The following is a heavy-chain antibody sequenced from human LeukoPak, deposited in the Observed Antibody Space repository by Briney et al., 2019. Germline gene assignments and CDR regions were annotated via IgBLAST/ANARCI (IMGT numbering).Heavy chain of an antibody. CDR2: INPNSGGT. CDR1: GYTFTGYY. D-gene: IGHD3-22*01. CDR3: AAAGYYDSSGYSSFDY. Sequence: ASVKVSGKASGYTFTGYYMHWVRQAPGQGLEWMGWINPNSGGTNYAQKFQGRVTMTRDTSISTAYMELSRLRSDDTAVYYCAAAGYYDSSGYSSFDYWGQGTLVTVSS. V-gene: IGHV1-2*02. J-gene: IGHJ4*02.